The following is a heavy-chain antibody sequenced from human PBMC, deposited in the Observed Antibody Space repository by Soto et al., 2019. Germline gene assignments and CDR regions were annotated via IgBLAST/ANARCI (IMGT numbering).Heavy chain of an antibody. D-gene: IGHD2-15*01. Sequence: PGKGLEWIGYIYYSGSTYYNPSLESRVTLSVDTSTKQFSLKVSSVTAADTVFFFQAKDGIRDIRSVSAFLLNRSSDL. CDR2: IYYSGST. J-gene: IGHJ2*01. V-gene: IGHV4-31*02. CDR3: AKDGIRDIRSVSAFLLNRSSDL.